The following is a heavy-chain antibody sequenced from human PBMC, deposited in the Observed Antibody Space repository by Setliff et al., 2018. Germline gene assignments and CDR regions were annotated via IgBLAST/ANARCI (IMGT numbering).Heavy chain of an antibody. D-gene: IGHD6-19*01. CDR3: AREQWLDPPGYYYMDV. CDR1: GGSISSYY. V-gene: IGHV4-4*07. Sequence: SETLSLTCTVSGGSISSYYWSWIRQPAGKGLEWIGHIYIGGSANYNPSLKSRVTMSIDTSKNQFSLKLNSVTAADMAVYYCAREQWLDPPGYYYMDVWDKGTTVTVSS. CDR2: IYIGGSA. J-gene: IGHJ6*03.